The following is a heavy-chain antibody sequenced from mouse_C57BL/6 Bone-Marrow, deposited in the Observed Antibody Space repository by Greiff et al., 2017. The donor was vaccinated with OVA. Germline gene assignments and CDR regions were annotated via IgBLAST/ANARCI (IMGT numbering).Heavy chain of an antibody. CDR3: HYYGSSSYWYFDV. J-gene: IGHJ1*03. CDR1: GYAFSSSW. V-gene: IGHV1-82*01. Sequence: QVQLKESGPELVKPGASVKISCKASGYAFSSSWMNWVKQRPGKGLEWIGRLYPGDGDTNYNGKFKGKATLTADKSSSTAYMQLSSLTSEDSAVYFCHYYGSSSYWYFDVWGTGTTVTVSS. CDR2: LYPGDGDT. D-gene: IGHD1-1*01.